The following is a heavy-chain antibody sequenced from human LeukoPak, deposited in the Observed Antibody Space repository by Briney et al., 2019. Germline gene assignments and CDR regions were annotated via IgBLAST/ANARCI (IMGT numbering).Heavy chain of an antibody. D-gene: IGHD1-20*01. CDR1: GFTFSFYM. V-gene: IGHV3-21*01. Sequence: GGSLRLSCTASGFTFSFYMMNWVRQAPGKGLERVSSISTSSSHIYYADSLKGRFTVSRDNAKNSLYLQMNNLRAEDTAVYYCARDDNWNVKPFDLWGPGTLVTVSS. CDR2: ISTSSSHI. J-gene: IGHJ4*02. CDR3: ARDDNWNVKPFDL.